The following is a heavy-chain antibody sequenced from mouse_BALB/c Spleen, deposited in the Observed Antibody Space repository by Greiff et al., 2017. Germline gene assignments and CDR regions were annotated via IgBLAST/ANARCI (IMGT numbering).Heavy chain of an antibody. CDR3: ARGEYDEDYAMDY. V-gene: IGHV1-54*01. D-gene: IGHD2-14*01. CDR2: INPGSGGT. CDR1: GYAFTNYL. J-gene: IGHJ4*01. Sequence: QVQLQQSGAELVRPGTSVKVSCKASGYAFTNYLIEWVKQRPGQGLEWIGVINPGSGGTNYNEKFKGKATLTADKSSSTAYMQLSSLTSDDSAVYFWARGEYDEDYAMDYWGQGTSVTVAS.